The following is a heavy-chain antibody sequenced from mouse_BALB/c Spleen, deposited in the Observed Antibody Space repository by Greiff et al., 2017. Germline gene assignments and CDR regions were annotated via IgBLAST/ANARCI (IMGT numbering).Heavy chain of an antibody. D-gene: IGHD2-3*01. V-gene: IGHV1-5*01. CDR2: IYPGNSDT. Sequence: EVQLQQSGTVLARPGASVKMSCKASGYTFTSYWMHWVKQRPGQGLEWIGAIYPGNSDTSYNQKFKGKAKLTAVTSTSTAYMELSSLTNEDSAFYYCTRLKDGYSLDYWGQGATRAVSS. J-gene: IGHJ2*01. CDR1: GYTFTSYW. CDR3: TRLKDGYSLDY.